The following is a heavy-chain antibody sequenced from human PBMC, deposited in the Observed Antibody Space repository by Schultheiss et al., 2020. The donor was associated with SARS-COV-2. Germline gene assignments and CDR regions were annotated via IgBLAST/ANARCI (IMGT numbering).Heavy chain of an antibody. D-gene: IGHD6-19*01. CDR3: SRVPPPYSSGYYGMDV. CDR1: GFTFSSYS. Sequence: GESLKISCAASGFTFSSYSMNWVRQAPGKGLEWVSYISSSSSYTNYADSVKGRFTISRDNAKNSLYLQMSSLRDEDTAVYYCSRVPPPYSSGYYGMDVWGQGTTVTVSS. V-gene: IGHV3-48*02. J-gene: IGHJ6*02. CDR2: ISSSSSYT.